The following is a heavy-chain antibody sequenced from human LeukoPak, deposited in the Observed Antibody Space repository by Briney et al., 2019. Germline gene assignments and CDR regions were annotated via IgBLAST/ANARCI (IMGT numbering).Heavy chain of an antibody. J-gene: IGHJ6*03. CDR2: INTNTGNP. Sequence: GASVKVSCKASGYTFTSYAMNWVRQAPGQGLEWMGWINTNTGNPTYAQGFTGRFVFSLDTSVSTAYLQISSLKAEDTAVYYCARVGYSSSWYPLEMGIRDYYMDVWGKGTTVTVSS. D-gene: IGHD6-13*01. CDR1: GYTFTSYA. CDR3: ARVGYSSSWYPLEMGIRDYYMDV. V-gene: IGHV7-4-1*02.